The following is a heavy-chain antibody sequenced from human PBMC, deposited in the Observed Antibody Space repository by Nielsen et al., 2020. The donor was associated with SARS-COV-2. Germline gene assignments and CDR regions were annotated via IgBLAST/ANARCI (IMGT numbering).Heavy chain of an antibody. CDR2: INHSGST. D-gene: IGHD5-24*01. CDR3: ARGLFQGDGYTDY. CDR1: GGSFSGYY. J-gene: IGHJ4*02. V-gene: IGHV4-34*01. Sequence: SETLSLTCAVYGGSFSGYYWSWIRQPPGKGLEWIGEINHSGSTNYNPSLKSRVTTSVDTSKNQFSLKLSSVTAADTAVYYCARGLFQGDGYTDYWGQGTLVTVSS.